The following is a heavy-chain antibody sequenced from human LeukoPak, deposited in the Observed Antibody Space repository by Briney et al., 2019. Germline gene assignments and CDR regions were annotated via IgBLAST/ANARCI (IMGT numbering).Heavy chain of an antibody. CDR2: ISGSGGST. J-gene: IGHJ4*02. V-gene: IGHV3-23*01. CDR3: ARSPSPKIYYFDY. Sequence: GGSLRLSCAASGFTFSSYAMSWVRQAPGKGLEWVSAISGSGGSTYYADSVRGRFTISRDNSKNTLYLQMNSLRAEDTAVYYCARSPSPKIYYFDYWGQGTLVTVSS. CDR1: GFTFSSYA. D-gene: IGHD2/OR15-2a*01.